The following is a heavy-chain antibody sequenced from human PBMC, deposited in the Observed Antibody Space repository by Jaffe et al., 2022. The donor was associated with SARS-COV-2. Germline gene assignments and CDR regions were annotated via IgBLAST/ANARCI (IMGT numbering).Heavy chain of an antibody. CDR2: IYTSGST. CDR1: GGSISSGSYY. V-gene: IGHV4-61*02. D-gene: IGHD3-9*01. Sequence: QVQLQESGPGLVKPSQTLSLTCTVSGGSISSGSYYWSWIRQPAGKGLEWIGRIYTSGSTNYNPSLKSRVTISVDTSKNQFSLKLSSVTAADTAVYYCVAAYYDILTGPENWFDPWGQGTLVTVSS. CDR3: VAAYYDILTGPENWFDP. J-gene: IGHJ5*02.